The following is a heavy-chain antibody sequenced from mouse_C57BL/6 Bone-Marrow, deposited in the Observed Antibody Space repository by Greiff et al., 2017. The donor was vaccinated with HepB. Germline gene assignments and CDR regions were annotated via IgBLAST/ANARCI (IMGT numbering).Heavy chain of an antibody. J-gene: IGHJ3*01. CDR2: ISSGSSTI. V-gene: IGHV5-17*01. CDR1: GFTFSDYG. D-gene: IGHD1-1*01. Sequence: EVMLVESGGGLVKPGGSLKLSCAASGFTFSDYGMHWVRQAPEKGLEWVAYISSGSSTIYYADTVKGRFTISRDNAKNTLFLQMTSLRSEDTALYYCARRDYYGRFAYWGQGTLVTVSA. CDR3: ARRDYYGRFAY.